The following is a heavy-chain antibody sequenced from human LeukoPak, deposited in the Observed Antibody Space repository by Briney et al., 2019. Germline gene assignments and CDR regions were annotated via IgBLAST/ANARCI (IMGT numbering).Heavy chain of an antibody. V-gene: IGHV1-69*04. CDR2: IIPILGIA. Sequence: GASVKVSCKASGGTFSSYAISWVRQAPGQGLEWMGRIIPILGIANYAQKFQGRVTITADKSTSTAYMELSSLRSGDTAVYYCASQEVNGAPLWGQGTLVTVSS. CDR1: GGTFSSYA. CDR3: ASQEVNGAPL. D-gene: IGHD4-17*01. J-gene: IGHJ4*02.